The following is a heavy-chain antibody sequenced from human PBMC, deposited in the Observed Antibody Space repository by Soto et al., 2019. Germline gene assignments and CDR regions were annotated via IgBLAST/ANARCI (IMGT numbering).Heavy chain of an antibody. J-gene: IGHJ5*02. D-gene: IGHD2-21*02. V-gene: IGHV4-38-2*01. Sequence: PSETLSLTCAVSGYSIRNGYYWGWIRQPPGKGLEWIGTIYHSGSTYYNPSLKSRVTISVDASENHFSLKLSSVTAADTAVYYCARVGPYCGGDCYSPPPRGQGTLVTVSS. CDR1: GYSIRNGYY. CDR3: ARVGPYCGGDCYSPPP. CDR2: IYHSGST.